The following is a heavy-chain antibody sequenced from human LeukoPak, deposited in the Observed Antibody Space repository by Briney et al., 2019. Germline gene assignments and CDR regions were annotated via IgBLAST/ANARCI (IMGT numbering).Heavy chain of an antibody. CDR1: GGSISSNGYS. J-gene: IGHJ1*01. CDR3: ARAPTMVRGFVMTD. V-gene: IGHV4-30-2*01. Sequence: PSQTLSLTCAVPGGSISSNGYSWTWIRQPPGKGLEWIGYFYHSGATFYNPSLKSRATISLDRSRNQFSLKLSAVTAADTAVYYCARAPTMVRGFVMTDWGQGTLVTVSS. D-gene: IGHD3-10*01. CDR2: FYHSGAT.